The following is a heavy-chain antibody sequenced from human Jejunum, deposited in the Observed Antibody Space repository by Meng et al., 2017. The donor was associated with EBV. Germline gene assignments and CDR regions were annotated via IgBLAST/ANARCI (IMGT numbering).Heavy chain of an antibody. Sequence: QVQLQESGPRLGKPSGTLSLTCVVSGGSISDIDWWSWVRQPPGKGLEWLGEIYHGGGTNYNPSLESRVTISVDKSKNQFSLKLNSVTVADTAVYYCAGNGYYALEYWGPGILVTVSS. V-gene: IGHV4-4*02. J-gene: IGHJ4*02. CDR3: AGNGYYALEY. D-gene: IGHD3-22*01. CDR1: GGSISDIDW. CDR2: IYHGGGT.